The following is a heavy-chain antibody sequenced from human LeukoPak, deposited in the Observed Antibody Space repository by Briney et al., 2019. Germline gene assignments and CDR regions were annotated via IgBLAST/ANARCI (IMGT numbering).Heavy chain of an antibody. Sequence: GGSLRLSCAASGFTFSSYAMHWVRQAPGKGLEWVAVISYDGSNKYYADSVKGRFTISRDNSKNTLYLQMNSLRAEDTAVYYCAKDRNFYEDSWGQGTLVTVSS. CDR1: GFTFSSYA. CDR3: AKDRNFYEDS. J-gene: IGHJ4*02. D-gene: IGHD2/OR15-2a*01. V-gene: IGHV3-30*04. CDR2: ISYDGSNK.